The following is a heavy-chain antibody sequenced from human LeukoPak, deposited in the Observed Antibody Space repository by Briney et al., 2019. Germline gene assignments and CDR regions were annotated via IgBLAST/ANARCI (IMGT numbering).Heavy chain of an antibody. CDR3: ARDRIGVVGALYYYYGMDV. J-gene: IGHJ6*02. V-gene: IGHV6-1*01. CDR2: TYYRSKWYN. Sequence: SQTLSLTCAISGDSVSSNSAALNWIRRSPSRGLEWLGRTYYRSKWYNDYAVSVKSRITINPDTSKNQFSLQLNSVTPEDTAVYYCARDRIGVVGALYYYYGMDVWGQGTTVTVSS. CDR1: GDSVSSNSAA. D-gene: IGHD1-26*01.